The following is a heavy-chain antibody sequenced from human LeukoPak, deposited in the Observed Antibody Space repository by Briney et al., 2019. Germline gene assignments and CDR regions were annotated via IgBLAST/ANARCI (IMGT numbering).Heavy chain of an antibody. CDR3: ASAPHPWIHYFDY. J-gene: IGHJ4*02. CDR2: INPSGGST. D-gene: IGHD5-12*01. CDR1: GYTFTSYY. V-gene: IGHV1-46*01. Sequence: ASVKVSCKASGYTFTSYYMHWVRQAPGQGLEWMGIINPSGGSTSYAQKFQGRVTMTRDTSTSTVHMELSSLRSEDTAVYYCASAPHPWIHYFDYWGQGTLVTVSS.